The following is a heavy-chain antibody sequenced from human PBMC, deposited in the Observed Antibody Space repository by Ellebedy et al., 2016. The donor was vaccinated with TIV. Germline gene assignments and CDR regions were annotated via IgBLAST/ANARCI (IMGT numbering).Heavy chain of an antibody. J-gene: IGHJ4*02. CDR1: GGSVSSTRYY. CDR3: ARTDPWQPIDD. V-gene: IGHV4-39*01. Sequence: MPSETLSLTCSVSGGSVSSTRYYWAWNRQPPGKGLEYIGSVYYSGSPYYNPSFKSRVTLSADTSKNPFSLNLRTVTAADTAFYYCARTDPWQPIDDWGQGILVSVSS. D-gene: IGHD2-21*02. CDR2: VYYSGSP.